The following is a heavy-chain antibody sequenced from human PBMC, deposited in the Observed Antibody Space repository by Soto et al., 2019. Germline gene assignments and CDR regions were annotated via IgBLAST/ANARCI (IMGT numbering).Heavy chain of an antibody. D-gene: IGHD2-21*02. Sequence: QVQLQESGPGLAKPSETLSLICSVSGGSVRSNPYYWTWLRQPPGKGLEWMGYIHYSGSTNYNPSLKSRVTISADMSKNQCSLKLSSVTAADTGIYYCAVYGNCRAGACQGLLDPWGQGTLVTVSS. CDR2: IHYSGST. CDR3: AVYGNCRAGACQGLLDP. J-gene: IGHJ5*02. V-gene: IGHV4-61*01. CDR1: GGSVRSNPYY.